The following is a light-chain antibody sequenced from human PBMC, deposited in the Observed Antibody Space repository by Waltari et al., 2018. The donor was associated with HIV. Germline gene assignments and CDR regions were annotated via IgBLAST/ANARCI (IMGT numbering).Light chain of an antibody. CDR2: GAS. CDR1: QSVSSTY. CDR3: QQYGNSPVT. J-gene: IGKJ1*01. V-gene: IGKV3-20*01. Sequence: EIVLTQSPGTLSLSPGERATLSCRASQSVSSTYLGWYQQKPGQAPRLLIYGASTRATGIPDRFSGSGSGTDFTLTISRLEPEDFAVYYCQQYGNSPVTFGQGTKVEIK.